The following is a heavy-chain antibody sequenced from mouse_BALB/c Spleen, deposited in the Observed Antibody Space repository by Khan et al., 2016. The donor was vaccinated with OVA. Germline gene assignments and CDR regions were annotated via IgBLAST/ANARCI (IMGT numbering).Heavy chain of an antibody. Sequence: QVQLKQSGAELARPGASVKLSCKASGYTFTDYYINWVKQRTGQGLEWIGEISPGSGDTYYNEKFKGKAKLTADKSSSTAYMQLNSLTSEASAVYFCARRNYFGYTFAYWGQGTLVTVSA. D-gene: IGHD1-2*01. V-gene: IGHV1-77*01. J-gene: IGHJ3*01. CDR1: GYTFTDYY. CDR2: ISPGSGDT. CDR3: ARRNYFGYTFAY.